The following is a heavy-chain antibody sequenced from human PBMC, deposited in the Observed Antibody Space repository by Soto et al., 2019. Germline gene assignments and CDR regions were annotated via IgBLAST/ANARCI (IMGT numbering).Heavy chain of an antibody. D-gene: IGHD2-2*01. CDR1: GFTFSGDW. CDR3: ACGPRGLYHHDY. CDR2: INMDGSST. V-gene: IGHV3-74*01. J-gene: IGHJ4*02. Sequence: EVQLVESGGGLVQPGGSLRLSCAASGFTFSGDWMHWVRQAAGKGLVWVSRINMDGSSTNYADSVTGRFTISRDNAKNTLYLRMNCLRVDDTAVYYCACGPRGLYHHDYWGQGALVTASS.